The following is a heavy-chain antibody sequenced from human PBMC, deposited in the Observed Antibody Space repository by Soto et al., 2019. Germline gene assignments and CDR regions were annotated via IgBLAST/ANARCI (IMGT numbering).Heavy chain of an antibody. CDR3: ASQATGWYPDY. CDR1: GGSISSGGYY. D-gene: IGHD6-19*01. Sequence: QVELQESGPGLVKPSQTMSLTCTVSGGSISSGGYYWSWIRHHPGKGLEWIGYIYDGGSTYYNPSLKSRVTISADTSKNQFSLKLSSVTAADTAVYYCASQATGWYPDYWGQGTRVTVSS. CDR2: IYDGGST. V-gene: IGHV4-31*03. J-gene: IGHJ4*02.